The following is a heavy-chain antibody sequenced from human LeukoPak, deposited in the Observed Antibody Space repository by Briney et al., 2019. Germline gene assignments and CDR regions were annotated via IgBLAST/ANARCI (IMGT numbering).Heavy chain of an antibody. CDR2: INHSGST. Sequence: SETLSLTCAVYGGSFSGYYWSWIRQPPGKGLEWIGEINHSGSTNYNPSLKSRVTISVDTSKNQFSLKLSSVTAADTAVYYCARHAMYRVVVIAPARGWFDPWGQGTLVTVSS. CDR1: GGSFSGYY. D-gene: IGHD2-21*01. CDR3: ARHAMYRVVVIAPARGWFDP. V-gene: IGHV4-34*01. J-gene: IGHJ5*02.